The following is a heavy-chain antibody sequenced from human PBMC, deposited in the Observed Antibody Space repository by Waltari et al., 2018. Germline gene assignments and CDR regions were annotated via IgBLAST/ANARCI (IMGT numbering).Heavy chain of an antibody. D-gene: IGHD6-13*01. Sequence: EVQLVQSGAEVKKPGEPLKISCKGSGYSFTSYWIAWVRQLPGKGLEWMGIIFPRDSDTRYSRAFDGQVTISANRSMGTAYRQWGSVKASDTAMYYGAGQKSSRWSIYDAFDIWGQGTMVTVAS. J-gene: IGHJ3*02. CDR3: AGQKSSRWSIYDAFDI. V-gene: IGHV5-51*01. CDR2: IFPRDSDT. CDR1: GYSFTSYW.